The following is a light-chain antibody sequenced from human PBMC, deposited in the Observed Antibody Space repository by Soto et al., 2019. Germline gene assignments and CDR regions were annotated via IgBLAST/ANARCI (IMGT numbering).Light chain of an antibody. Sequence: DIQMTQSPSSLSASVGDRVTITCQASQDISNYLNWYQQKPGIAPKLLIYDASNLETGVPSRFSASGSGTDFTFTISSLQPQDIATYYCQQYDNLPIPFGQGTRLEIK. CDR2: DAS. V-gene: IGKV1-33*01. CDR1: QDISNY. J-gene: IGKJ5*01. CDR3: QQYDNLPIP.